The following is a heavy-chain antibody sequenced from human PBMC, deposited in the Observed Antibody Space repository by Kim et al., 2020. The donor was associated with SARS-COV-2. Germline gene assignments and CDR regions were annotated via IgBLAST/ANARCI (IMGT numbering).Heavy chain of an antibody. Sequence: SETLSLTCTVSGGSISIGAYYWGWIRQHPGKGLEWIGNIFYSGSTYYNSSLTSRLTISVDTSANQFSLKLTSVTAADTAVYYCARGNSGSYPSWFDPWGQGTLVTVSS. CDR3: ARGNSGSYPSWFDP. J-gene: IGHJ5*02. D-gene: IGHD1-26*01. CDR2: IFYSGST. V-gene: IGHV4-31*03. CDR1: GGSISIGAYY.